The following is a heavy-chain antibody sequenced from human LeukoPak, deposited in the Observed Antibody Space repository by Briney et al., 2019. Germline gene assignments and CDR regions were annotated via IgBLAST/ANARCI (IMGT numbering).Heavy chain of an antibody. V-gene: IGHV3-74*01. CDR1: GFTFSSHW. CDR2: INKDGSDA. J-gene: IGHJ3*02. Sequence: GGSLRLSCAASGFTFSSHWMHWVRQAPGKGLVWVSRINKDGSDAIYADSVKGRFTISRDNAKNTLYLQMNSLRAEDTAVYYCARGLSPSEAYDTLGQGTMVAVSS. CDR3: ARGLSPSEAYDT. D-gene: IGHD5/OR15-5a*01.